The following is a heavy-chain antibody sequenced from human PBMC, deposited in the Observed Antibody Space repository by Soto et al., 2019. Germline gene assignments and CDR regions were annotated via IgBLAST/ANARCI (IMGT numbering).Heavy chain of an antibody. Sequence: SSETLSLTCAVSGDSVSSSDFYWTWIRQPPGKPLEWIGYVYSTGTTNYSPSLKSRVDTSVDPSENQFSLKVRSVTAADAAVYFCARVSKIVAPKDRKSDYVDAMDVWCTGHTVT. D-gene: IGHD4-17*01. J-gene: IGHJ6*03. V-gene: IGHV4-61*08. CDR2: VYSTGTT. CDR1: GDSVSSSDFY. CDR3: ARVSKIVAPKDRKSDYVDAMDV.